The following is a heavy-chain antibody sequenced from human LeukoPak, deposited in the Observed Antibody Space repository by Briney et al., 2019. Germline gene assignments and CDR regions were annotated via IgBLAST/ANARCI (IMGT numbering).Heavy chain of an antibody. Sequence: PSETLSLTWTVSGDSMTSDYWTWIRQPPGKGLEWLGYVYHSGTSFYNPALKSRLTISIDTSKKQFSLNVISVTTADTALYFCARDRGIGYGPSDLDSWGPGVLVTVSS. D-gene: IGHD3-10*01. CDR2: VYHSGTS. J-gene: IGHJ4*02. CDR3: ARDRGIGYGPSDLDS. CDR1: GDSMTSDY. V-gene: IGHV4-59*01.